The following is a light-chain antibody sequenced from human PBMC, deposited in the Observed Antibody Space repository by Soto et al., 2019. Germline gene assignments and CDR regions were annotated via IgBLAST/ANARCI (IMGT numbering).Light chain of an antibody. CDR1: SSDVGAYNL. V-gene: IGLV2-14*01. Sequence: QSVLTQPASVSGSPGQSITISCTGTSSDVGAYNLVSWYQHHPDKAPKLMISEVSNRPSGVSNRFSGSKSGNTASLTISGLQVEDEADYFCGSFTTSRIWLFGGGTKLTVL. J-gene: IGLJ3*02. CDR3: GSFTTSRIWL. CDR2: EVS.